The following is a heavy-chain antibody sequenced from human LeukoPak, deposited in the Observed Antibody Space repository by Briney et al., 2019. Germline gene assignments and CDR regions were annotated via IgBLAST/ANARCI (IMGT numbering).Heavy chain of an antibody. Sequence: SQTLSLTCAISGESVSSNSAAWNWIRQSPSRGLEWLGRTYYRSKWYNDYAVSVKSRITINPDTSKSQFSLQLNSVTPEDTAVYYCARECSYREQLAQEVVYFDYWGQGTLVTVSS. D-gene: IGHD6-6*01. CDR2: TYYRSKWYN. CDR3: ARECSYREQLAQEVVYFDY. J-gene: IGHJ4*02. CDR1: GESVSSNSAA. V-gene: IGHV6-1*01.